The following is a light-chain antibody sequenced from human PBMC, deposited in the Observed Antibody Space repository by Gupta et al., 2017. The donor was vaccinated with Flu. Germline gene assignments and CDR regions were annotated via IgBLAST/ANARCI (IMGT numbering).Light chain of an antibody. CDR3: SSYTRRSTLV. V-gene: IGLV2-14*01. CDR1: SSDVGGFNY. J-gene: IGLJ3*02. Sequence: QSALAQPASVSASPGQSITISCTGTSSDVGGFNYVSWYQHHPGPAPKLMIYEVGNRPSGVSLRFSGSKSGNTASLAISDLQAEDEAYYYCSSYTRRSTLVFGGGTKLTVL. CDR2: EVG.